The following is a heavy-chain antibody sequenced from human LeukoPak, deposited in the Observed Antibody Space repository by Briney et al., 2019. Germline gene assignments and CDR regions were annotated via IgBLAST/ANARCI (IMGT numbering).Heavy chain of an antibody. CDR2: IWYDGSNK. CDR3: AKDTYYYDSSGYYFDY. J-gene: IGHJ4*02. V-gene: IGHV3-33*06. Sequence: GGSPRLSCAASGFTFSSYGMHWVRQAPGKGLEWVAVIWYDGSNKYYADSVKSRFTISRDNSKNTLYLQMNSLRAEDTAVYYCAKDTYYYDSSGYYFDYWGQGTLVTVSS. CDR1: GFTFSSYG. D-gene: IGHD3-22*01.